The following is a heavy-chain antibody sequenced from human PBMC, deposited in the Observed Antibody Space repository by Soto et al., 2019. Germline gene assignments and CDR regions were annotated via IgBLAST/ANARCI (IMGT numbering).Heavy chain of an antibody. CDR3: TTDPSIAGSGYDPYYYYYYMDV. Sequence: GGSLRLSCAASGFTFSNAWMSWVRQAPGKGLEWVGRIKSETDGGTTDYAAPVKGRFTISRDDSKNTLYLQMNSLKTEDTAVYYCTTDPSIAGSGYDPYYYYYYMDVWGKGTTVTVSS. J-gene: IGHJ6*03. CDR1: GFTFSNAW. D-gene: IGHD5-12*01. V-gene: IGHV3-15*01. CDR2: IKSETDGGTT.